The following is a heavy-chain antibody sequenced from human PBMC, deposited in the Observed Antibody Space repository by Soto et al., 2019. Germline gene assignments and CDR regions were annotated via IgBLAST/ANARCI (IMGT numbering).Heavy chain of an antibody. CDR1: GGSFSGYH. CDR2: INHSGST. Sequence: QVQLQQWGAGLLKPSETLSLTCAVYGGSFSGYHWSWIRQPPGKGLEWIGEINHSGSTNYNPSLKSRVTISVDTSKNQFSLKLSSVTAADTAVYYCARIPRGYSGSDVWGQGTTVTVSS. D-gene: IGHD5-12*01. CDR3: ARIPRGYSGSDV. J-gene: IGHJ6*02. V-gene: IGHV4-34*01.